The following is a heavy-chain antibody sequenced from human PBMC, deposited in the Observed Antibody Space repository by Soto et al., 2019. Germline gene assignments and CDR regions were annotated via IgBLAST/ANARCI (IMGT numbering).Heavy chain of an antibody. V-gene: IGHV3-7*03. Sequence: GGSLRLSCAASGFTFSSYWMIWVRQAPGKGLEWVANIKQDGSEKYYVDSVKGRFTISRDNAKNSLYLQMNSLRAEDTAVYYCARDREENIAVAGTRYYYYYGMDVWGQGTTVTVSS. D-gene: IGHD6-19*01. J-gene: IGHJ6*02. CDR2: IKQDGSEK. CDR1: GFTFSSYW. CDR3: ARDREENIAVAGTRYYYYYGMDV.